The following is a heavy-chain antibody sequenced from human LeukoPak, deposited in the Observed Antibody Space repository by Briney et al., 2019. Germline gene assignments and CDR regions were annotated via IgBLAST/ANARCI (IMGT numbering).Heavy chain of an antibody. J-gene: IGHJ6*02. Sequence: PGGSLRLSCAASGFTLSSYSMNWVRQAPGKGLEWISHITWSGSAIFYADSVKGRFTISRDSAKNSLYLQMSSLRGEDTAIYYCARDAGNSGYGMDVWGRGTTVTVSS. CDR1: GFTLSSYS. CDR2: ITWSGSAI. V-gene: IGHV3-48*01. CDR3: ARDAGNSGYGMDV. D-gene: IGHD5-12*01.